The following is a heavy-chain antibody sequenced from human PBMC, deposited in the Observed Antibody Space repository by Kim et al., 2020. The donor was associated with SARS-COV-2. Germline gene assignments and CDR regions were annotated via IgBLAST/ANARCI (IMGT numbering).Heavy chain of an antibody. CDR2: VSRSSSII. CDR3: AKGSPRISVVRGVISDAFDI. Sequence: GGSLRLSCAASGFSFSYFSMNWVRQVPGKGLEWVSYVSRSSSIIYYADSVKGRFTISRDNARNSVYLEMNSLRDDDTAVYYCAKGSPRISVVRGVISDAFDIWGQGTLVTVSS. J-gene: IGHJ3*02. D-gene: IGHD3-10*01. CDR1: GFSFSYFS. V-gene: IGHV3-48*02.